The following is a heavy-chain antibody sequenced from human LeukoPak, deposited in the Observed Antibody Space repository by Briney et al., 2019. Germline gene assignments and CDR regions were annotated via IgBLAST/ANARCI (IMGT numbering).Heavy chain of an antibody. CDR1: GFTFSSYW. J-gene: IGHJ4*02. D-gene: IGHD3-22*01. CDR3: AREKQWLLPLDY. V-gene: IGHV3-74*01. CDR2: INSDESST. Sequence: GGSLRLSCAASGFTFSSYWMHWVRQAPGKGLVWVSRINSDESSTSSADSVKGRFTISRDNAKNTLYLQMNSLRAEDTAVYYCAREKQWLLPLDYWGQGTLVTVSS.